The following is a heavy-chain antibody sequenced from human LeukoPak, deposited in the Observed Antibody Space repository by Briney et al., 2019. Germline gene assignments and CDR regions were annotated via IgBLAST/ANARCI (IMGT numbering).Heavy chain of an antibody. Sequence: PGGSLRLSCAASGFTFTTYGMSWVRQALGKGLEWVSGISSSGGNTYYADSVKGRFTISRDNSKSTLYLQMNSLRVEDTAVYYCAKGSASSGYPRDYWGQGTLVTVSS. CDR1: GFTFTTYG. D-gene: IGHD3-22*01. CDR3: AKGSASSGYPRDY. J-gene: IGHJ4*02. V-gene: IGHV3-23*01. CDR2: ISSSGGNT.